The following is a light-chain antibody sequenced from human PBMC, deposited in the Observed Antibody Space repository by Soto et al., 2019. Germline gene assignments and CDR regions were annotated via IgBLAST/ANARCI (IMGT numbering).Light chain of an antibody. Sequence: QSALTQPASVSGSPGQSITISCAGTMRDVGAYNLVSWYQQHPGRVPQLIIYGVRNRPSGISFRFSGSKSGNTASLTISGLQAEDEADYYCSSFTSKSTLIFGGGTKVTVL. V-gene: IGLV2-14*01. CDR1: MRDVGAYNL. CDR2: GVR. J-gene: IGLJ2*01. CDR3: SSFTSKSTLI.